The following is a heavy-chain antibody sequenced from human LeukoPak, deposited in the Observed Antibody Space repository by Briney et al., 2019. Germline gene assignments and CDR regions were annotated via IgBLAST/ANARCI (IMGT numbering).Heavy chain of an antibody. CDR1: GFTFGTFA. J-gene: IGHJ5*02. CDR3: ARDGYNWADL. Sequence: GGSLRLSCAASGFTFGTFAMNWVRQAPAKEPEWVSYISRTSSTIYYADSVKGRFTVSRDNGEQSLYLQMNSLRVEDTALYYCARDGYNWADLWGQGTLVSVSS. D-gene: IGHD5-24*01. CDR2: ISRTSSTI. V-gene: IGHV3-48*01.